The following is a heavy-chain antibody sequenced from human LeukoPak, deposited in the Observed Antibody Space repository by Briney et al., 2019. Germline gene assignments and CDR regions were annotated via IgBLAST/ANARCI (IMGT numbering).Heavy chain of an antibody. Sequence: PGGSLRLSCVASGFTFSSNVLNWVRPAPGKGLEWVSVSGAYGRTQYADSVKSRFTISRDSSKNTLYLQINSLRVEDTAVYYCGRGIDGYRPDALVIWGQGTMVTVSS. CDR1: GFTFSSNV. D-gene: IGHD5-18*01. V-gene: IGHV3-23*01. J-gene: IGHJ3*02. CDR3: GRGIDGYRPDALVI. CDR2: SGAYGRT.